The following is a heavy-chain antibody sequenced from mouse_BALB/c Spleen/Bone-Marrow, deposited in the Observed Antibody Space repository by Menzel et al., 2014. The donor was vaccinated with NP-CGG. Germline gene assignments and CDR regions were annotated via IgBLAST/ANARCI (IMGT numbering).Heavy chain of an antibody. Sequence: EVKLMESGGGLVKLGGSLKLSCAASGFTFTSYYRSWVRQTPEKRLELVAAINSNGDNTYYPDTMKGRFTISRDNAKDTLYLQMSSLKSEDTALFYCARRGISTAEGVGAMDYWGQGTSVTVSS. CDR2: INSNGDNT. V-gene: IGHV5-6-2*01. CDR3: ARRGISTAEGVGAMDY. CDR1: GFTFTSYY. J-gene: IGHJ4*01. D-gene: IGHD1-2*01.